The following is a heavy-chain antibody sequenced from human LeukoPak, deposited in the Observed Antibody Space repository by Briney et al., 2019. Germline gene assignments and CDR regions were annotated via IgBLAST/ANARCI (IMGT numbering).Heavy chain of an antibody. V-gene: IGHV3-30-3*01. CDR3: ARGPLRRPIDY. J-gene: IGHJ4*02. Sequence: PGGSLRLSCAAFGFTFSSYAMHWVRQAPGKGLEWVAVISYDGSNNYYADSVKGRFTISRDNSKNTLYLQMNSLRAEDTAVYYCARGPLRRPIDYWGQGTLVTVSS. CDR2: ISYDGSNN. CDR1: GFTFSSYA. D-gene: IGHD4-17*01.